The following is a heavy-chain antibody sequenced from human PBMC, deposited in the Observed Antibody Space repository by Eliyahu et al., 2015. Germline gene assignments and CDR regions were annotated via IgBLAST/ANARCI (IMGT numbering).Heavy chain of an antibody. V-gene: IGHV5-10-1*01. CDR1: GYSFTSYW. Sequence: ESLRISCKGSGYSFTSYWISWVRQMPGKGLEWMGRIDPSDSYTTYSPSFQGHVTIXADKSISTAYLQWSSLKASDTAMYYCARLVGGYYYDSSGYYFNAYYFDYWGQGTLVTVSS. CDR3: ARLVGGYYYDSSGYYFNAYYFDY. CDR2: IDPSDSYT. D-gene: IGHD3-22*01. J-gene: IGHJ4*02.